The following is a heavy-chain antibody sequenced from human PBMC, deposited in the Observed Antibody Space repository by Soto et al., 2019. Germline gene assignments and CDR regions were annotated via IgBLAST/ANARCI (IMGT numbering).Heavy chain of an antibody. CDR2: IIPIFGTA. CDR3: ARDGYDYVWGSYRSIDY. Sequence: QVQPVQSGAEVKKPGSSVKVSCKASGGTFSSYAISWVRQAPGQGLEWMGGIIPIFGTANYAQKFQGRVTITADESTSTAYMELSSLRSEDTAVYYCARDGYDYVWGSYRSIDYWGQGTLVTVSS. CDR1: GGTFSSYA. V-gene: IGHV1-69*01. D-gene: IGHD3-16*02. J-gene: IGHJ4*02.